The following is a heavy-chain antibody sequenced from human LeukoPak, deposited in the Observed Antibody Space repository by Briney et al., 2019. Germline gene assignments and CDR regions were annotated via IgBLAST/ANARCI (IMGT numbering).Heavy chain of an antibody. V-gene: IGHV3-30*18. CDR1: GFTFSSYG. CDR3: AKEFYGSGSSIDY. J-gene: IGHJ4*02. D-gene: IGHD3-10*01. CDR2: ISYDGSNK. Sequence: PGGSLRLSCAASGFTFSSYGMHWVRQAPGKGLEWVAVISYDGSNKYYADSVKGRFTISRDNSKNTLYLQMNSLRAEDTAVYYCAKEFYGSGSSIDYWGQGTLVTVSS.